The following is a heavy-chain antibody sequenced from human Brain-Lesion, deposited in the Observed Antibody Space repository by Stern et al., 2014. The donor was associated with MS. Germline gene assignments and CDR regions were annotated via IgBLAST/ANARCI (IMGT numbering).Heavy chain of an antibody. V-gene: IGHV4-39*01. J-gene: IGHJ2*01. CDR3: ATRTTMATRSYWYFDL. CDR2: VYFSGST. CDR1: GGSLSDSSYY. Sequence: QLQLQESGPGLVKPSQTLSLTCTVSGGSLSDSSYYWGWIRQSPGKGLEWIGSVYFSGSTHYNPSLKRRVTISVDTSKNQFSLKVNSMTAADTAMYYCATRTTMATRSYWYFDLWGRGTLVTVSS. D-gene: IGHD4-23*01.